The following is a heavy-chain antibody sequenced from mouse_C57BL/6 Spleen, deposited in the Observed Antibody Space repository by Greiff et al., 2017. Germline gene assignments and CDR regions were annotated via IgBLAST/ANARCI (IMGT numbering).Heavy chain of an antibody. V-gene: IGHV1-18*01. Sequence: EVQLQQSGPELVKPGASVKIPCKASGYTFTDYNMDWVKQSHGKSLEWVGDINPNNGGTIYNQKFKGKATLTVDKSSSTAYMELRSLTSEDTAVYYCARIDYDYEGFDYWGQGTTLTVSS. D-gene: IGHD2-4*01. CDR2: INPNNGGT. J-gene: IGHJ2*01. CDR1: GYTFTDYN. CDR3: ARIDYDYEGFDY.